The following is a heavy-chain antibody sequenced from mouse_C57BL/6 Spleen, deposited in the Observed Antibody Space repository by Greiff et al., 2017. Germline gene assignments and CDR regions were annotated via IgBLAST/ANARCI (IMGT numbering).Heavy chain of an antibody. Sequence: VKLVESGPGLVQPSQSLSITCTVSGFSLTSYGVHWVRQSPGKGLEWLGVIWSGGSTDYNAAFISRLSLRKDTSKRPVFFKMNRLQADDTAIYYCATSPLYYDDDKDAMDYWGQGTSVTVSS. D-gene: IGHD2-4*01. V-gene: IGHV2-2*01. CDR1: GFSLTSYG. CDR2: IWSGGST. CDR3: ATSPLYYDDDKDAMDY. J-gene: IGHJ4*01.